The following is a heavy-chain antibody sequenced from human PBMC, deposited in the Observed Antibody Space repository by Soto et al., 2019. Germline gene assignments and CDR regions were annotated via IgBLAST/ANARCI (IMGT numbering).Heavy chain of an antibody. CDR2: ISGSGGST. CDR3: AKANMYYDPPMDV. Sequence: TGGSLRLSCAASGFTFSSYAMSWVRQAPGKGLEWVSAISGSGGSTYYADSVKGRFTISRGNSRNTLYLQMNSLRAEDTAVYYCAKANMYYDPPMDVWGQGTTVTVSS. J-gene: IGHJ6*02. V-gene: IGHV3-23*01. D-gene: IGHD3-3*01. CDR1: GFTFSSYA.